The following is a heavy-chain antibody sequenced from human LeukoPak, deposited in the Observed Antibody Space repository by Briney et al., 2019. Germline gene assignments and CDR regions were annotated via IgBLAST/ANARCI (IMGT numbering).Heavy chain of an antibody. V-gene: IGHV1-2*02. CDR2: INLNSGGT. CDR3: ARDRYTSSWFGSDI. J-gene: IGHJ4*02. Sequence: ASVKVSCKSSGYTFTDYYMHWVRQAPGQGLEWMGWINLNSGGTNYAPKFQDRVTMTRETSINTAYMELSRLSSDDTAVYYCARDRYTSSWFGSDIWGQGTLVTVSS. CDR1: GYTFTDYY. D-gene: IGHD2-2*01.